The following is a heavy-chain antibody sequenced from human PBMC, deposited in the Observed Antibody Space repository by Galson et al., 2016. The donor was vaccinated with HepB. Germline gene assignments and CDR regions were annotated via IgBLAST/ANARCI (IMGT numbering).Heavy chain of an antibody. J-gene: IGHJ4*02. CDR1: GDAFSNSL. V-gene: IGHV1-69*06. Sequence: SVKVSCKASGDAFSNSLINWVRHTPGHALEWMGDITPFFGTTDYAQKFQDRVSITADKSTSTAYMELKSLISGDTAIYFCARSRLAGAALHYFDSWGQGTLVTVSS. D-gene: IGHD1-26*01. CDR2: ITPFFGTT. CDR3: ARSRLAGAALHYFDS.